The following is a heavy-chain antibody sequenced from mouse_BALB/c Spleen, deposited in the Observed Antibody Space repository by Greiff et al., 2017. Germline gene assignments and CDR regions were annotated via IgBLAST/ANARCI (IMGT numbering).Heavy chain of an antibody. CDR1: GFSLTSYG. V-gene: IGHV2-9*02. CDR3: ARDRYSGTGAY. J-gene: IGHJ3*01. Sequence: VMLVESGPGLVAPSQSLSITCTVSGFSLTSYGVHWVRQPPGKGLEWLGVIWAGGSTNYNSALMSRLSISKDNSKSQVFLKMNSLQTDDTAMYYCARDRYSGTGAYWGQGTLVTVSA. CDR2: IWAGGST. D-gene: IGHD4-1*01.